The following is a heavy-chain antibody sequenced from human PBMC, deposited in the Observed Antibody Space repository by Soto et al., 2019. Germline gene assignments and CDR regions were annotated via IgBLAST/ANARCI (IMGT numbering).Heavy chain of an antibody. CDR3: TSVDYGDY. D-gene: IGHD3-16*01. V-gene: IGHV1-3*01. CDR2: VGADNGNT. CDR1: GYTFNDYA. J-gene: IGHJ4*02. Sequence: SSVKVSCKASGYTFNDYAMHWVRQAPGQSLEWMGWVGADNGNTKYAQKFQGRVTFTRDTSTSTAYMDLSSLTSEDPAVYYCTSVDYGDYWGQGTLVTVPS.